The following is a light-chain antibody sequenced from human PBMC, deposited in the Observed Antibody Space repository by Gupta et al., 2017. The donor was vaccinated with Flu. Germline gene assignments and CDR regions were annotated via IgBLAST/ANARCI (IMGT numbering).Light chain of an antibody. CDR3: VLYMGSGISV. CDR1: SGSVSTSYY. J-gene: IGLJ3*02. CDR2: STN. Sequence: QTVVTQEPSFSVSPGGTVTLTCGLSSGSVSTSYYPSWYQQTPGQAPRTLIYSTNTPSSGVPDRFSCSILGNKAALTITGAQADDESDYYCVLYMGSGISVFGGGTKLTVL. V-gene: IGLV8-61*01.